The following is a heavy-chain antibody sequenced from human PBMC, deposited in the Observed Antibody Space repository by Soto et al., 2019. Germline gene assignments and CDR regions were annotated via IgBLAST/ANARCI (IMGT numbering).Heavy chain of an antibody. CDR3: AKGMYYYDSSGYRLFDY. V-gene: IGHV3-21*04. J-gene: IGHJ4*02. D-gene: IGHD3-22*01. CDR1: GFTFSSYS. CDR2: ISSSSSYI. Sequence: GGSLRLSCAASGFTFSSYSMNWVRQAPGKGLECVSSISSSSSYIYYADSVKGRFTISRDNSKNTVYLQMNSLRAEDTAVYFCAKGMYYYDSSGYRLFDYWGQGTLVTVSS.